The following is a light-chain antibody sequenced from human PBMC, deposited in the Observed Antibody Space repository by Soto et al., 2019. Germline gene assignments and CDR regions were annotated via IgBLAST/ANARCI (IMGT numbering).Light chain of an antibody. V-gene: IGLV1-47*02. CDR1: SSNIGSNH. J-gene: IGLJ1*01. CDR3: AAWDDSLNAYV. CDR2: GNN. Sequence: VLTQPPSASGTPGQTVTISCSGSSSNIGSNHVYWYQQVSGTAPKLLIFGNNQRPSGVPDRFSGSKSGTSASLAISGLRSDDEADYYCAAWDDSLNAYVFAAGTKVTVL.